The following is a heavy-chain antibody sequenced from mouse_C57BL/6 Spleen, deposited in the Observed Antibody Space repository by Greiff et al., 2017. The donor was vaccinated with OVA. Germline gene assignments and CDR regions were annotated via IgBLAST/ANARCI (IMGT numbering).Heavy chain of an antibody. CDR1: GYAFSSSW. D-gene: IGHD1-1*01. CDR2: IYPGDGDT. J-gene: IGHJ2*01. V-gene: IGHV1-82*01. CDR3: ARGITTVNDYCDY. Sequence: QVQLQQSGPELVKPGASVKISCKASGYAFSSSWMNWVKQRPGKGLEWIGRIYPGDGDTNYNGKFKGKATLTADKSSSTAYMQLSSLTSEDSAVYFGARGITTVNDYCDYWGQGTTLTVSS.